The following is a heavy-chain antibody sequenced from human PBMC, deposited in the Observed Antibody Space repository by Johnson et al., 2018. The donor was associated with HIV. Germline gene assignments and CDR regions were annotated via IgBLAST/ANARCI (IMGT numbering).Heavy chain of an antibody. Sequence: QVQLVESGGGLVQPGGSLRLSCAASGFTFRSYVMGWVRQGPGKGLEWVGFIRHDGGNTYYKDSVKGRFTISIDNSKNTLYLQKNSLRAEDRAVYYCAEDDWHYLLGAFAICGQGTMVTVSS. J-gene: IGHJ3*02. V-gene: IGHV3-30*02. CDR2: IRHDGGNT. D-gene: IGHD1-7*01. CDR1: GFTFRSYV. CDR3: AEDDWHYLLGAFAI.